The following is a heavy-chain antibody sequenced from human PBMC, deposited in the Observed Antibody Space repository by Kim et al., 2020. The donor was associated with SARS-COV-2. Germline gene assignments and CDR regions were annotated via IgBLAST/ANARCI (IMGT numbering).Heavy chain of an antibody. Sequence: ASVKVSCKLSGYTLTQFSLHWVRQTPGKGLEWLGGFNPTDGETIYAQKFQDRVTMTEDTSTDTAYMVLGSLRSEDTGVYFCATRKANHYYYGMDVWGPGTSVTVPS. D-gene: IGHD2-8*01. J-gene: IGHJ6*02. CDR3: ATRKANHYYYGMDV. CDR1: GYTLTQFS. CDR2: FNPTDGET. V-gene: IGHV1-24*01.